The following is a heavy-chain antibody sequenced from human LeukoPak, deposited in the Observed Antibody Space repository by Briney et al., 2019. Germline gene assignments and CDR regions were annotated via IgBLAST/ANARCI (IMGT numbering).Heavy chain of an antibody. CDR3: ARVSVLLWFGELSRSPYFDY. D-gene: IGHD3-10*01. CDR2: INPNRGRT. Sequence: ASVKVSCKASGYTFTGYYMHWVRQAPGQGLEWMGWINPNRGRTHYEQKFQGRLTMARDTSISTAYMELSRLRSDDTAVYYCARVSVLLWFGELSRSPYFDYWGQGALVTVSS. J-gene: IGHJ4*02. CDR1: GYTFTGYY. V-gene: IGHV1-2*02.